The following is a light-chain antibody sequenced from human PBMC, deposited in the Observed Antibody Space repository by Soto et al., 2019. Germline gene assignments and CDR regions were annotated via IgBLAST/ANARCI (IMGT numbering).Light chain of an antibody. J-gene: IGLJ1*01. CDR1: SSNIGSNY. CDR3: GTWDSSLRVSP. V-gene: IGLV1-51*01. Sequence: QSVLTQPPSVSAAPGQRVTISCSGSSSNIGSNYVSWYQHLPGTAPKLLIYDNNKRPSGIPDRFSGSKSGTSATLAITGLQTGDEADYYCGTWDSSLRVSPFGTGTKLTVL. CDR2: DNN.